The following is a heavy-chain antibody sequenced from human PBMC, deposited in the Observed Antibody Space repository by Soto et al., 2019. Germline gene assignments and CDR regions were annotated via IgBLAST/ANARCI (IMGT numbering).Heavy chain of an antibody. CDR2: ISYDGSNT. V-gene: IGHV3-30*18. J-gene: IGHJ4*02. CDR3: AKDGGRLTMAGTPNY. CDR1: GFTFSNYG. Sequence: QVQLVESGGGVVQPGRPLRLSCVASGFTFSNYGMHWVRQAPGKGLEWVAVISYDGSNTYYADSVKGRFTISRDNSKSTVYLQMNSLRAEDTAVYYCAKDGGRLTMAGTPNYWGQGTLVTVSS. D-gene: IGHD6-19*01.